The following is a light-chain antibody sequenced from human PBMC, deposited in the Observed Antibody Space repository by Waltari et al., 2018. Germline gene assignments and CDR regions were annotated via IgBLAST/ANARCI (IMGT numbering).Light chain of an antibody. V-gene: IGLV1-44*01. CDR2: HND. Sequence: QSVLTQPPSASGTPGQRVTLSCSGRSSTFGMNTVTWYQHLPGTAPTLLIYHNDQRPSGVPDRFAGSNSGTSASLAISGLQFEDEADYYCASWDGSHVLFGGGTRLTVL. CDR1: SSTFGMNT. CDR3: ASWDGSHVL. J-gene: IGLJ2*01.